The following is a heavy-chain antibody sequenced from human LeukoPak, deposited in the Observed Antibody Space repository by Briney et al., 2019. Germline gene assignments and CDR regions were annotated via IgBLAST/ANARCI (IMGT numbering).Heavy chain of an antibody. CDR3: ARGFYRTVTTFLAPDY. V-gene: IGHV1-69*13. CDR1: GGTFISYA. J-gene: IGHJ4*02. Sequence: ASVKISCKASGGTFISYAISWVRQAPGQGLEWMGGIIPIFGTASYAQKFQGRVTITADESTSTAYMELSSLRSEDTAVYYCARGFYRTVTTFLAPDYWGQGTLVTVSS. D-gene: IGHD4-17*01. CDR2: IIPIFGTA.